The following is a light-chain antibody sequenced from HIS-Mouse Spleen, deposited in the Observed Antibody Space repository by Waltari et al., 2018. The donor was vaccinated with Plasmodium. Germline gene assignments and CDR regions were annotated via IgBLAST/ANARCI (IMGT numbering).Light chain of an antibody. CDR3: YSAADNNRV. J-gene: IGLJ3*02. Sequence: SYELTQPSSESVSPGQTARITCSGDVLAKKYARWVQQKPGQAPVLVIYKDSERPSGIPERFSGSSSGTTVTLTISGAQVEDEADYYCYSAADNNRVFGGGTKLTVL. V-gene: IGLV3-27*01. CDR2: KDS. CDR1: VLAKKY.